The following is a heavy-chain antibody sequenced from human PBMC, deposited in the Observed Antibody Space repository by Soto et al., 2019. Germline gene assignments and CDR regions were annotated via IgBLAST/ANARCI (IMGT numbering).Heavy chain of an antibody. V-gene: IGHV4-30-2*01. CDR3: AGGGSFTWFDP. J-gene: IGHJ5*02. D-gene: IGHD3-16*01. Sequence: PSETLSLTCAASGGTIDSGGYSWSWIRQTQEKGLEWIGYIYRDGRTSYTPSLKRRVTISMDRSKSLLSLRLTSVTAADTAVYYCAGGGSFTWFDPWGQGALVTVSS. CDR1: GGTIDSGGYS. CDR2: IYRDGRT.